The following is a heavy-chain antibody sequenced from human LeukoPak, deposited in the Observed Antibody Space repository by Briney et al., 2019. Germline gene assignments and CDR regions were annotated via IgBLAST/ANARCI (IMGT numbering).Heavy chain of an antibody. D-gene: IGHD6-19*01. CDR2: INPSGGST. CDR3: ARDYRGIAVAAKASAFDI. Sequence: ASVKVSCKASGYIFTSYYIHWVRQAPGQGLEWMGIINPSGGSTNYAQKFQGRVTITADKSTSTAYMELSSLRSEDTAVYYCARDYRGIAVAAKASAFDIWGQGTMVTVSS. V-gene: IGHV1-46*01. CDR1: GYIFTSYY. J-gene: IGHJ3*02.